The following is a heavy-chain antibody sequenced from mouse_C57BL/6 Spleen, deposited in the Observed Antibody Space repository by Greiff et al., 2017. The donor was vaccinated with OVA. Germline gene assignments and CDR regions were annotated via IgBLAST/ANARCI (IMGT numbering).Heavy chain of an antibody. CDR1: GYTFTDYY. V-gene: IGHV1-26*01. Sequence: VQLQQSGPELVKPGASVKISCKASGYTFTDYYMNWVKQSHGKSLEWIGDINPNNGGTSYNQKFKGKATLTVDKSSSTAYMELRSLTSEDSAVYYCARNYDYDDGYFDYWGQGTTLTVSS. CDR3: ARNYDYDDGYFDY. D-gene: IGHD2-4*01. CDR2: INPNNGGT. J-gene: IGHJ2*01.